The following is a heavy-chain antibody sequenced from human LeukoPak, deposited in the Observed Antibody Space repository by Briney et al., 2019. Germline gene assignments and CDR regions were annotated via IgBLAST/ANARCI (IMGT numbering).Heavy chain of an antibody. CDR3: ARSILPPTIWYYYYGMDV. D-gene: IGHD3-9*01. J-gene: IGHJ6*02. Sequence: SETLSLTCAVYGGPFSGYYWSWIRQPPGKGLEWIGEINHSGSTNYNPSLKSRVTISVDTSKNQFSLKLSSVTAADTAVYYCARSILPPTIWYYYYGMDVWGQGTTVTVSS. CDR1: GGPFSGYY. V-gene: IGHV4-34*01. CDR2: INHSGST.